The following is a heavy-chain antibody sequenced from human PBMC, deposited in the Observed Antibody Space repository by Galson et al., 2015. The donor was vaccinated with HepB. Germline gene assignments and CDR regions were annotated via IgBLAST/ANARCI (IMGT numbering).Heavy chain of an antibody. CDR3: TTGDYFDSSGYYY. CDR1: DFTFTNAW. J-gene: IGHJ4*02. CDR2: IKTKIEDGTT. V-gene: IGHV3-15*07. D-gene: IGHD3-22*01. Sequence: SLRLSCAASDFTFTNAWMNWVRQVPGKGLEWVGRIKTKIEDGTTDYAAPVKGRFTISRDDSKNTLFLQMNSLKIEDTAVYYCTTGDYFDSSGYYYWGQGTLVTVSS.